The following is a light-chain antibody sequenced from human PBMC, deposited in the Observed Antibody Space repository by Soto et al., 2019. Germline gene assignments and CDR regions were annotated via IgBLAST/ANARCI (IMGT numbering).Light chain of an antibody. Sequence: EIVLTQSPGTLSLSPGERATLSCRASQSVSSSYLAWYQQQPGQAPRLLIYDASSRATGIPDRFSGSGSGTDFTLTISRLEPEDVAVYYCQQFRSSLYTFGQGTKLEIK. CDR1: QSVSSSY. J-gene: IGKJ2*01. CDR3: QQFRSSLYT. V-gene: IGKV3-20*01. CDR2: DAS.